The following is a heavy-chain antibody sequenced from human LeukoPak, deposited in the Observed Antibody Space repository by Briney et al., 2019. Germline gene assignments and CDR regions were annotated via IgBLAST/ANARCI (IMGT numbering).Heavy chain of an antibody. V-gene: IGHV4-39*01. CDR1: GGSISSSTYH. D-gene: IGHD3-22*01. CDR3: PLDSSGYYYFDH. Sequence: SETLSLTCTVSGGSISSSTYHWGWVRQPPGKGLEWIGSFYYSGSSYYNPSLKSRVTISADTSKNQLSLKLSSVTAADTAVYYCPLDSSGYYYFDHWGQGTWSPSPQ. J-gene: IGHJ4*02. CDR2: FYYSGSS.